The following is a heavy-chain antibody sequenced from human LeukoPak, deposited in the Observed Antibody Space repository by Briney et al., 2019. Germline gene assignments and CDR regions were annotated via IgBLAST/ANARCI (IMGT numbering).Heavy chain of an antibody. D-gene: IGHD3-22*01. Sequence: SETLSLTCSVSGGYISSYYWSWIRQPAGKGLESIGHISTSGSTNYNPSLKSRVTMSVDTSKNQFSLKLSSVTAADTAVYYCVRDSSGYYPIFDYWGQGTLVTVSS. CDR1: GGYISSYY. CDR2: ISTSGST. V-gene: IGHV4-4*07. CDR3: VRDSSGYYPIFDY. J-gene: IGHJ4*02.